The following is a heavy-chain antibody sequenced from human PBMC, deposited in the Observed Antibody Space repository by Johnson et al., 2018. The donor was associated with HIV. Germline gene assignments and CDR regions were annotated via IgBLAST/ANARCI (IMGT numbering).Heavy chain of an antibody. V-gene: IGHV3-20*04. CDR3: ARGQHYDFWSGYYPIGGETFDC. CDR1: GFMFGDFA. J-gene: IGHJ3*01. Sequence: VQLVESGGGVVRPGGSLRLSCAASGFMFGDFAMSWVRQSPGKGLGWVSGINWNGGNIGYADSVKGRFTISRDNSKNTLYLQMNSRRAEDTAVYYCARGQHYDFWSGYYPIGGETFDCWGQGEMLTVSS. CDR2: INWNGGNI. D-gene: IGHD3-3*01.